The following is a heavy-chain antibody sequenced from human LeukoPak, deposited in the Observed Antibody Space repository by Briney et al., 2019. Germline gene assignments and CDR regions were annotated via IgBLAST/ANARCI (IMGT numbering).Heavy chain of an antibody. Sequence: SVKVSCKASGGTFSSYAISWVRQAPGQGLEWMGGIIPIFGTANYAQKFQGRVTITADESTSTAYMELSSLRSEDTAVYYCARSALGALLVPAAQSLHYFDYWGQGTLVTVSS. D-gene: IGHD2-2*01. CDR1: GGTFSSYA. V-gene: IGHV1-69*01. J-gene: IGHJ4*02. CDR3: ARSALGALLVPAAQSLHYFDY. CDR2: IIPIFGTA.